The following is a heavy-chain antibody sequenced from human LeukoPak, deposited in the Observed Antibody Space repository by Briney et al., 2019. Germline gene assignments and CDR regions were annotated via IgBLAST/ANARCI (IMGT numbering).Heavy chain of an antibody. Sequence: SQTLSLTCTVSGGSISSGSYYWSWIRQPAGXXXXXXXXXYTSGSTNYNPSLKSRVTISVDTSKNQFSLKLSSVTAADTAVYYCARGWRQTIFAYGMDVWGQGTTVTVSS. CDR3: ARGWRQTIFAYGMDV. CDR1: GGSISSGSYY. D-gene: IGHD3-3*01. V-gene: IGHV4-61*02. J-gene: IGHJ6*02. CDR2: XYTSGST.